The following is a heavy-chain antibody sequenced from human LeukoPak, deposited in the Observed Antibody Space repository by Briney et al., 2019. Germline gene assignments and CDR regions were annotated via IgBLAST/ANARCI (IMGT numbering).Heavy chain of an antibody. Sequence: PGGSLRLSCAASGFTFRSYAMSWVRQAPGKGLEWVLAISGSGTSTYYADSVKGRFTISRDNSKNTLYLQMNSLRAEDTAVYYCEGTYYYDSSDDYWGQGTLVTDSS. CDR3: EGTYYYDSSDDY. V-gene: IGHV3-23*01. CDR2: ISGSGTST. CDR1: GFTFRSYA. D-gene: IGHD3-22*01. J-gene: IGHJ4*02.